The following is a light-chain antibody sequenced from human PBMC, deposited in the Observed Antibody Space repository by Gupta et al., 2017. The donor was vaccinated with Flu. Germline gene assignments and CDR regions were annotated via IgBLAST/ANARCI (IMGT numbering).Light chain of an antibody. CDR2: VNSDGSN. CDR3: QTWGTGVRV. V-gene: IGLV4-69*02. Sequence: QLVLTQSPSASASLGASVKLICTLRSGHSSYAIAWHQQQPEKGPRFLMKVNSDGSNSKGDGIPDRFSGSSSGAERYLTISSLQSEDEADYYCQTWGTGVRVFGGGTKLTVL. CDR1: SGHSSYA. J-gene: IGLJ3*02.